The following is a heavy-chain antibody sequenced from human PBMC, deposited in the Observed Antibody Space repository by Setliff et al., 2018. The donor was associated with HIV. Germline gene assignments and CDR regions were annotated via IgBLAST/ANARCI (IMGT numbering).Heavy chain of an antibody. CDR1: GGTIASGGHY. D-gene: IGHD2-15*01. Sequence: SETLSLTCTVSGGTIASGGHYWSWIRQHPGKGLEWIGYIFYSGDTSYNPSLKSRLTLSLDMSKNQFSLKVNSVTAADTAVYYCARDEGVVAATETYYYNGLDVWGQGTTVTVSS. CDR2: IFYSGDT. V-gene: IGHV4-31*03. J-gene: IGHJ6*02. CDR3: ARDEGVVAATETYYYNGLDV.